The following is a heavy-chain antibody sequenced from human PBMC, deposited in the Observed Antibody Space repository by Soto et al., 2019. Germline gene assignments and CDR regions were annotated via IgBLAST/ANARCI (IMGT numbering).Heavy chain of an antibody. V-gene: IGHV3-30*18. CDR3: AKESGTVLLWFGDYGMDV. Sequence: VQLVESGGDLVKPGGCLRLSCAASGITFSSYGMHWVRQAPGKGLEWVAVISYDGSNKYYADSVKGRFTISRDNSKNTLYLQMNSLRAEDTAVYYCAKESGTVLLWFGDYGMDVWGQGTTVTVSS. J-gene: IGHJ6*02. CDR2: ISYDGSNK. CDR1: GITFSSYG. D-gene: IGHD3-10*01.